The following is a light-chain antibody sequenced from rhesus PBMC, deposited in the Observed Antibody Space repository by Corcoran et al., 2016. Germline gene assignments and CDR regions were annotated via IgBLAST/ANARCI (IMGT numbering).Light chain of an antibody. Sequence: QVILTQSPATLSLSPGERATLSCRASQSISTYLAWYHQKPGQAPRLRIYGASTRATGIPDRFSGSVSGTDFTLTISSLEPEDVGVYHCYQHNNGYTFGQGTKVEIK. CDR2: GAS. V-gene: IGKV3-10*01. CDR3: YQHNNGYT. CDR1: QSISTY. J-gene: IGKJ2*01.